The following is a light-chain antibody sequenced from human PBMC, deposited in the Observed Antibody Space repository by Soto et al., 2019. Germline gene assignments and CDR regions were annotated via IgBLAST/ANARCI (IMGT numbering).Light chain of an antibody. V-gene: IGLV2-14*03. Sequence: QSALTQPASVSGAPGQSITISGTGTSNDVGGYKYVSWYQQRPGTAPKLLMFEVNNRPSGVSDRFSGSRSANTASLTISGLQAQDEADYYCSSYSSNNILSYVFGTGTKGTVL. CDR2: EVN. CDR1: SNDVGGYKY. CDR3: SSYSSNNILSYV. J-gene: IGLJ1*01.